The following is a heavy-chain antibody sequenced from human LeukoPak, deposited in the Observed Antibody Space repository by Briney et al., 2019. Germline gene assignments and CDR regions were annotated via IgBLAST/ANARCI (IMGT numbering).Heavy chain of an antibody. CDR2: IKSDGSST. D-gene: IGHD3-10*01. CDR3: ARSHPLYIGIEY. V-gene: IGHV3-74*01. Sequence: PGESLRLSCAASGFIFSDYWMHWVRQGPGKGLVWVSRIKSDGSSTSYAESVKGRFTISRDNTKNTVYVHMNSLRDEDTAVYYCARSHPLYIGIEYWGQGTLVTVSS. CDR1: GFIFSDYW. J-gene: IGHJ4*02.